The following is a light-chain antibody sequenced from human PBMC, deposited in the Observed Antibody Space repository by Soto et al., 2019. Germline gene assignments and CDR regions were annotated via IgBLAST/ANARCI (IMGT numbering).Light chain of an antibody. Sequence: QSVLTQPPSASGTAGQSVTISCSGTSSDIGSNTVSWYQQFPGTAPKLRIYSNNQRPSGVPDRFSGSKSGTSASLAISGLQSEDEADYYCAAFDDSLNGPVFGGGTQLTVL. V-gene: IGLV1-44*01. CDR2: SNN. CDR1: SSDIGSNT. CDR3: AAFDDSLNGPV. J-gene: IGLJ2*01.